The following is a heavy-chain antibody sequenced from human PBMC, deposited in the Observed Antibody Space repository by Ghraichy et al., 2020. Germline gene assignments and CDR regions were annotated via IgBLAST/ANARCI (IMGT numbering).Heavy chain of an antibody. CDR1: GFTFSNYA. J-gene: IGHJ4*02. D-gene: IGHD2-21*02. V-gene: IGHV3-23*01. CDR3: AKGCGSNCYSDFDY. Sequence: GGSLRLSCAASGFTFSNYAMGWVRQAPGKGLEWVSTISGGRGTTYYADSVKGRFTISRDNSKNTVYLQMNSLRADDTAVYYCAKGCGSNCYSDFDYWGQGTLVTVSS. CDR2: ISGGRGTT.